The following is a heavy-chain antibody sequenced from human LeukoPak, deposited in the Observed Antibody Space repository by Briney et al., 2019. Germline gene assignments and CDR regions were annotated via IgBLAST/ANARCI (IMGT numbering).Heavy chain of an antibody. V-gene: IGHV1-58*02. CDR2: IVVGSGNT. CDR3: AADPGYDSSGYQFDY. D-gene: IGHD3-22*01. Sequence: SVKVSCKASGFTFTSSAMQWVRQARGQRLEWIVWIVVGSGNTNYAQKFQERVTITRDMSTSTAYMELSSLRSEDTAVYYCAADPGYDSSGYQFDYWGQGTLVTVSS. CDR1: GFTFTSSA. J-gene: IGHJ4*02.